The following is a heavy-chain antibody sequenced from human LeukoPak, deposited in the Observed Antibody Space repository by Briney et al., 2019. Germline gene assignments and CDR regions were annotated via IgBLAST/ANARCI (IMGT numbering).Heavy chain of an antibody. CDR2: IYYSGST. CDR3: ARRGHYYDSSGYYSDAFDI. Sequence: ASETLSLTCTVSGGSISSSSYYWGWIRQPPGKGLEWIGSIYYSGSTNYNPSLKSRVTISVDTSKNQFSLKLSSVTAADTAVYYCARRGHYYDSSGYYSDAFDIWGQGTMVTVSS. J-gene: IGHJ3*02. V-gene: IGHV4-39*07. CDR1: GGSISSSSYY. D-gene: IGHD3-22*01.